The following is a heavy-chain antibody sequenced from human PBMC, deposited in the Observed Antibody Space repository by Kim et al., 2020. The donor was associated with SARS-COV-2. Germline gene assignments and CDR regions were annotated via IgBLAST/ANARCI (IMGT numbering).Heavy chain of an antibody. CDR1: GGSFSGYY. D-gene: IGHD6-19*01. Sequence: ETLSLTCAVYGGSFSGYYWSWIRQPPGKGLEWIGEINHSGSTNCNPSLKSRVTISVDTSKNQFSLKLSSVTAADTAVYYCARGTRQWLSRHYYYYMDVWGKGTTVTVSS. CDR2: INHSGST. V-gene: IGHV4-34*01. CDR3: ARGTRQWLSRHYYYYMDV. J-gene: IGHJ6*03.